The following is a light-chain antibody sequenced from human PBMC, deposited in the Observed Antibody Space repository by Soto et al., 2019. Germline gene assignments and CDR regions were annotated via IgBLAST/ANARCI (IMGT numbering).Light chain of an antibody. V-gene: IGKV3-11*01. J-gene: IGKJ4*01. CDR1: QDISNY. CDR3: QSPVTWPGP. Sequence: EIELTQSPATLSLSPGERATLSCRASQDISNYLAWYQQKPGHAPRLLIYDASTKATGIPARFSGSWSGTDFTRTIRGLEPEDFEVYCCQSPVTWPGPFGGGTKVEFK. CDR2: DAS.